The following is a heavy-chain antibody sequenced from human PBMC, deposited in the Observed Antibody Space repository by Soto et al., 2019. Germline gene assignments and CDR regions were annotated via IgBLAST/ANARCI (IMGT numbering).Heavy chain of an antibody. Sequence: PGGSLRLSCAASGFTFGGSAMHWVRQASGKGLEWVGHIRSKTNSYATAYAESVKGRFTISRDDSMNTAYLQMNSLRAEDTAVYYCARGAAAASWGQGTLVTVSS. CDR1: GFTFGGSA. J-gene: IGHJ4*02. CDR3: ARGAAAAS. CDR2: IRSKTNSYAT. V-gene: IGHV3-73*01. D-gene: IGHD6-13*01.